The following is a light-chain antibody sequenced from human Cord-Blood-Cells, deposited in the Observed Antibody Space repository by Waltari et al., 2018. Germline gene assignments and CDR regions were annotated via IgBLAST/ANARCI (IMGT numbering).Light chain of an antibody. CDR2: DVS. Sequence: QSALTQPASVSVSPGQSITTSCTGPSSDVGGYNYVSWYQQHPGKAPKLMIYDVSNRPSGVSNRFSGSKSGNTASLTISGLQAEDEADYYCSSYTSSSTLVFGGGTKLTVL. CDR3: SSYTSSSTLV. J-gene: IGLJ3*02. CDR1: SSDVGGYNY. V-gene: IGLV2-14*01.